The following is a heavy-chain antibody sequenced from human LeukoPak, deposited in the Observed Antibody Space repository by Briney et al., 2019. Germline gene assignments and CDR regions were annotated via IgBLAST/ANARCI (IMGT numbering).Heavy chain of an antibody. CDR1: GDSVSSGSYY. CDR3: ARAGYCSSTSCYELDY. V-gene: IGHV4-61*01. Sequence: SETLSLTCTVFGDSVSSGSYYWSWIRQPPGKGLEWIGYLYYRGSTNYNPSLKSRVTISVDTSKNQFSLKLSSVTAADTAVYYCARAGYCSSTSCYELDYWGQGTLVTVSS. CDR2: LYYRGST. D-gene: IGHD2-2*01. J-gene: IGHJ4*02.